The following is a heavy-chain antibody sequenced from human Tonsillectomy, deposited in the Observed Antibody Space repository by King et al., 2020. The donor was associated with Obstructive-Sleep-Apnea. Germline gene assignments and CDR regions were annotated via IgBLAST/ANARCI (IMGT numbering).Heavy chain of an antibody. CDR1: GGSISSYY. V-gene: IGHV4-59*01. D-gene: IGHD3-10*01. J-gene: IGHJ4*02. CDR3: ARVTMVRGEFDY. Sequence: VQLQESGPGLVKPSETLSLTCTVSGGSISSYYWSWIRQPPGKGLEWIGYIYYSGSTNFNPSLKSRVTISIDTSKNQFSLKLSSVTAADTAVYYCARVTMVRGEFDYWGQGTLVTVSS. CDR2: IYYSGST.